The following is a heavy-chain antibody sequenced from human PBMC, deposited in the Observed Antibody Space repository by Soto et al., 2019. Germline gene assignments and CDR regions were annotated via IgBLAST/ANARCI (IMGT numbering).Heavy chain of an antibody. CDR2: ISGSGGST. J-gene: IGHJ4*02. D-gene: IGHD2-21*02. CDR3: AKDPPSYCGGVCYSDY. CDR1: GFTFSSYA. V-gene: IGHV3-23*01. Sequence: EVQLLESGGGLVQPGGSLRLSCAASGFTFSSYAMSWVRQAPGKGLEWVSAISGSGGSTYYADSVKGRFTISRDNSKNTLYLQMNSLRAEDTAVYYCAKDPPSYCGGVCYSDYWGQGTLVTVSS.